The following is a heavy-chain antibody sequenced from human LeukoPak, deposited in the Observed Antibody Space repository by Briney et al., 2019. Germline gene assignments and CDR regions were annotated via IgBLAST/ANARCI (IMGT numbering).Heavy chain of an antibody. CDR3: AREGIAAAAPFDY. CDR1: GGSISSSSYY. Sequence: SETLSLTCTVSGGSISSSSYYWSWIRQPAGKGLEWIGRIYTSGSTNYNPSLKSRVTMSVDTSKNQFSLKLSSVTAADTAVYYCAREGIAAAAPFDYWGQGTLVTVSS. J-gene: IGHJ4*02. CDR2: IYTSGST. D-gene: IGHD6-13*01. V-gene: IGHV4-61*02.